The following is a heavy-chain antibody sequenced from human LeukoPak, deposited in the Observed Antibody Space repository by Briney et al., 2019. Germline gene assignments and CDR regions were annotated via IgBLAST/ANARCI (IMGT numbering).Heavy chain of an antibody. CDR2: IYTSGST. CDR3: AREGKYYYASSGYS. D-gene: IGHD3-22*01. J-gene: IGHJ4*02. Sequence: PSETLSLTCTVSGGSISRGSCQGSWIRQPAGKGLKWHGRIYTSGSTHYNPYLRTQVTIAVDTSKNQFSLKRSSVTAADTTVYYCAREGKYYYASSGYSWGQGALVTVSS. V-gene: IGHV4-61*02. CDR1: GGSISRGSCQ.